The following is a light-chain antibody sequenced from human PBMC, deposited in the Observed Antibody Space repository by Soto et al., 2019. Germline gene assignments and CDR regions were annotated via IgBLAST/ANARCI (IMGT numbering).Light chain of an antibody. V-gene: IGKV3-11*01. CDR1: QSFSSY. CDR2: DAS. Sequence: EIVLTQSPATLSLSPGERASLSCRASQSFSSYLAWYQQKPGQAPRLLIYDASNRATGIPARFSGSGSGTDFTLTISSLQSEDFAVYYCQQYNNWPLTFGQGTRLEI. J-gene: IGKJ5*01. CDR3: QQYNNWPLT.